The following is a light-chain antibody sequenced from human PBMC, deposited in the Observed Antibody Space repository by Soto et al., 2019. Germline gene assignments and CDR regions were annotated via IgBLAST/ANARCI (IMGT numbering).Light chain of an antibody. CDR2: ETS. CDR3: QQYGSSPQT. CDR1: QSVSSSY. V-gene: IGKV3-20*01. Sequence: EIVLTQSPGTLSLSPGERATLSCRASQSVSSSYLAWYQQKPGQAPRLLMYETSSRVTGIPDRFSGGGSGTDFTLTISRLEPEDFAVYYCQQYGSSPQTFGQGTEVEIK. J-gene: IGKJ1*01.